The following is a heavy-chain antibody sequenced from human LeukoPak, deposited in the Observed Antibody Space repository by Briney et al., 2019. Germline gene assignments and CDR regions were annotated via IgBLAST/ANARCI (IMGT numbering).Heavy chain of an antibody. CDR3: AKDEAQYFQH. J-gene: IGHJ1*01. CDR2: IRNDDGSNK. Sequence: GGSLRLSCAASGFTFSNYGMHWVRQAPGKGLEWVAFIRNDDGSNKYYADSMKGRFTISRDNSKNTVHLQMNSLRVEDTAVYYCAKDEAQYFQHWGQGTLVTVSA. CDR1: GFTFSNYG. V-gene: IGHV3-30*02.